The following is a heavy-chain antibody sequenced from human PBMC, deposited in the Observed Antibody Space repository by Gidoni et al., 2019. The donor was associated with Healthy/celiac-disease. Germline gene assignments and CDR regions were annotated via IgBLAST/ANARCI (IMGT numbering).Heavy chain of an antibody. V-gene: IGHV3-21*01. CDR1: GFTFSSYS. Sequence: EVQLVESGGGLVKPGGSLRLSCAASGFTFSSYSMDWVRQAPGKGLEWGASISSSSSYKDYAGSVKGRFTISRDNGKNSLYLQMNSLRAEDTAVYYCARVGISVVSSSSKSYDYWGQGTLVTVSS. CDR2: ISSSSSYK. D-gene: IGHD6-6*01. CDR3: ARVGISVVSSSSKSYDY. J-gene: IGHJ4*02.